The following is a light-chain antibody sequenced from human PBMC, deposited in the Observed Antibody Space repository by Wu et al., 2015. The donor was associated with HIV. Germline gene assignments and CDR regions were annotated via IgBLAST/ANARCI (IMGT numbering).Light chain of an antibody. Sequence: DIQMTQSPSSLSASVGDRVSISCRASQSINNFLHWYQQKPGAAPKLLIYAASSLQSGVPSRFSGSGSGTDFTLTISSLQPEDFAAYYCQQIYSTPKTFGQGTKVEMK. J-gene: IGKJ1*01. CDR3: QQIYSTPKT. CDR2: AAS. CDR1: QSINNF. V-gene: IGKV1-39*01.